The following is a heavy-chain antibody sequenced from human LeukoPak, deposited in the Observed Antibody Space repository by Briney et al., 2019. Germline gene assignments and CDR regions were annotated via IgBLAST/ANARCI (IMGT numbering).Heavy chain of an antibody. CDR2: IYTSGST. CDR3: ARDLTQGVAGAFDI. CDR1: GGSISSYY. J-gene: IGHJ3*02. V-gene: IGHV4-4*07. Sequence: SETLSLTCTVSGGSISSYYWSWIRQPAGKGLGWIGRIYTSGSTNYNPSLKSRVTMSVDTSKNQFSLKLSSVTAADTAVYYCARDLTQGVAGAFDIWGQGTMVTVSS.